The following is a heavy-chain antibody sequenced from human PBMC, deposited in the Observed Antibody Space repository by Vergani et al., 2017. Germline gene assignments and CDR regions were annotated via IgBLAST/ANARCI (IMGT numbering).Heavy chain of an antibody. D-gene: IGHD2-15*01. Sequence: EVQLVESGGGLVQPGRSLRLSCTASGFTFGDYAMSWVRQAPGKGLEWVGFIRSKAYGGTTEYAASVKGRFTISRDDSKSIAYLQMNSLKTEDRAVYYCTRDSRGGYCSGGSCYSDWGQGTLVTVSS. CDR3: TRDSRGGYCSGGSCYSD. V-gene: IGHV3-49*04. J-gene: IGHJ4*02. CDR1: GFTFGDYA. CDR2: IRSKAYGGTT.